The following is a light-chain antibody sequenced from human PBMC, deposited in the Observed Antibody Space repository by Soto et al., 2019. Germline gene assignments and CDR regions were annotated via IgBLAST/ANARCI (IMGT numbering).Light chain of an antibody. Sequence: EIVMTQSPATLSVSPGERATLSCRASQSVSSNLAWYQQKPGQAPRLLISAASTRATGIPARFSGSGSGTEFTLTISSLQSEDFAVHYCHQYNNWWTFGQGTKVEIK. CDR2: AAS. CDR1: QSVSSN. V-gene: IGKV3-15*01. CDR3: HQYNNWWT. J-gene: IGKJ1*01.